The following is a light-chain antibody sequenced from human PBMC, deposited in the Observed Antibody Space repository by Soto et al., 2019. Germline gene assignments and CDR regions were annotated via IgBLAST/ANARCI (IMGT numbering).Light chain of an antibody. J-gene: IGKJ4*01. Sequence: EIVMTQSPATLSVSPGERAILSCRASQSVRSNYLAWYQQKRGQPPRLLIYGVSTRATGIPARFSGSGSGTEFTLTISILQSEDFAVYYCQHYSAWPLTFGGGTQVEIK. CDR3: QHYSAWPLT. CDR1: QSVRSN. CDR2: GVS. V-gene: IGKV3-15*01.